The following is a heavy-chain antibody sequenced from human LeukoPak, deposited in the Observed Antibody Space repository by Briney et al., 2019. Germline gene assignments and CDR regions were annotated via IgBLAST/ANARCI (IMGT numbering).Heavy chain of an antibody. Sequence: GRSLRLSCAASGFTFSSYGMHWVRQAPGKGLEWVAVISYDGSNKYYADSVKGRFTISRGNSKNTLYLQMNSLRAEDTAVYYCAKDPQAAAVAGPDHWGQGTLVTVSS. D-gene: IGHD6-19*01. V-gene: IGHV3-30*18. CDR1: GFTFSSYG. J-gene: IGHJ4*02. CDR2: ISYDGSNK. CDR3: AKDPQAAAVAGPDH.